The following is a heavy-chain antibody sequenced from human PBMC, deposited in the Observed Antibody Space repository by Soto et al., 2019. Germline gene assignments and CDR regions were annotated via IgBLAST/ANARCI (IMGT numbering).Heavy chain of an antibody. CDR2: TKMDASVE. Sequence: PGGSLRLSFAASGFTFGTSWLSWFRQAPGKGLGGSATTKMDASVEEYVDSVKGRFTMSRDNAKNSLYLQRDSLRAEDTAVYYFARDSVYGWGASVNHDLDDWGPGTMVTVYS. CDR3: ARDSVYGWGASVNHDLDD. D-gene: IGHD3-10*01. V-gene: IGHV3-7*01. CDR1: GFTFGTSW. J-gene: IGHJ4*01.